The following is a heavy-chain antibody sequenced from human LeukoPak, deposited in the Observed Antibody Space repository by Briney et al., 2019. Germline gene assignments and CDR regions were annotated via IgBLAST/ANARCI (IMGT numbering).Heavy chain of an antibody. J-gene: IGHJ4*02. V-gene: IGHV3-23*01. CDR1: GFTFNRFA. Sequence: PGGSLRLSCAASGFTFNRFAMSWVRQAPGKGLEWVSSITGSGDRTFYADSVKGRFTISRDNSKNTLYLQMNSLRAEDTAVYYCAGGRGYSGYDYPFRDYWGQGTLVTVSS. CDR2: ITGSGDRT. D-gene: IGHD5-12*01. CDR3: AGGRGYSGYDYPFRDY.